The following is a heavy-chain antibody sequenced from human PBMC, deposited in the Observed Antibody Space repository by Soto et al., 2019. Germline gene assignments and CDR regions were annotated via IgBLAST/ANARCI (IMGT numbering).Heavy chain of an antibody. D-gene: IGHD1-7*01. CDR3: AKGNSWSPVLVLDI. Sequence: GGSLRLSCAASGFTFSSYSMNWVRQAPGKGLEWVSSISSSSSYIYYADSVKGRFTISRDSSKNTLYLQMNSLRAEDTAVYYCAKGNSWSPVLVLDIWGQGTMVTVSS. J-gene: IGHJ3*02. CDR1: GFTFSSYS. CDR2: ISSSSSYI. V-gene: IGHV3-21*04.